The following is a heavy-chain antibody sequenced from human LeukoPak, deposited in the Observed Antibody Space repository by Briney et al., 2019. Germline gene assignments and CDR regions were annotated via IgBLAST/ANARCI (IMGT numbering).Heavy chain of an antibody. V-gene: IGHV3-30*18. J-gene: IGHJ4*02. CDR2: ISYDGSNK. Sequence: GGSLRLSCAASGFTFSSYGMHWVRQAPGKWLEGVAVISYDGSNKYYADSVKGRFTISRDNSKNTLYLQMNSLRAEDTAVYYCAKGYYYGSGSYYNVDYWGQGTLVTVSS. D-gene: IGHD3-10*01. CDR3: AKGYYYGSGSYYNVDY. CDR1: GFTFSSYG.